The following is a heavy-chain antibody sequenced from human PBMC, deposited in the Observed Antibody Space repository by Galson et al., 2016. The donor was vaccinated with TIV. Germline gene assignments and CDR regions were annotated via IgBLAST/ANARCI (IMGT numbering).Heavy chain of an antibody. V-gene: IGHV1-69*13. D-gene: IGHD3-22*01. Sequence: SVKVSCKGSGGPFRSYAISWVRQAPGQGLEWMGGIIGVFAAVTYAQKLQGRVTITADESTSTVYMEVSSLRSEDTAVYYCARGPQYYHDRVDVWGQGTTVTVSS. CDR3: ARGPQYYHDRVDV. CDR1: GGPFRSYA. J-gene: IGHJ6*02. CDR2: IIGVFAAV.